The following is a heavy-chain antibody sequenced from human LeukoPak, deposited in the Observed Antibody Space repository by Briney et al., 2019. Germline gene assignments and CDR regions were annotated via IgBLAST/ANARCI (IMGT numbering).Heavy chain of an antibody. Sequence: PGGSLRLSCAASGFXFSSYAMHWVRHAPGKGLEWVAGITYDGSNKYYADSVKGRFTISRDNSKNTLYLQMNSLRAEDTAVYYCARDAQGGYDSSGYFSKALSYYYYGMDVWGQGTTVTVSS. D-gene: IGHD3-22*01. V-gene: IGHV3-30-3*01. J-gene: IGHJ6*02. CDR1: GFXFSSYA. CDR2: ITYDGSNK. CDR3: ARDAQGGYDSSGYFSKALSYYYYGMDV.